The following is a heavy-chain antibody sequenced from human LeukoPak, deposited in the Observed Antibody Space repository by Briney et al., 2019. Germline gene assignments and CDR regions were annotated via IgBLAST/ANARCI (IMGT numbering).Heavy chain of an antibody. V-gene: IGHV4-34*01. CDR3: ARGARFIVARAFDI. CDR2: INHSGST. CDR1: GGSFSGYY. D-gene: IGHD6-6*01. Sequence: PSETLSLTCAVYGGSFSGYYWSWIRQPPGKGLEWIGEINHSGSTNYNPSLKSRVTISVDTSKNQFSLKLSSVTAADTAVYYCARGARFIVARAFDIWGQGTMVTVSS. J-gene: IGHJ3*02.